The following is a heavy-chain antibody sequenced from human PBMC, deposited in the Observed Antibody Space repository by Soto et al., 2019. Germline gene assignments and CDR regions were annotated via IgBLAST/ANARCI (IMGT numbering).Heavy chain of an antibody. CDR1: GFTFSNAW. CDR2: IKSKTGGGTT. J-gene: IGHJ6*02. CDR3: NTDWGDLRYCSGGSCYWSGYSYYGIDT. V-gene: IGHV3-15*01. Sequence: GGSLRLSCAASGFTFSNAWMSWVRQAPGKGLEWVGRIKSKTGGGTTDYAAPVKGRFTISRDDSKNTLYLQMNSLKTEDTAVYCCNTDWGDLRYCSGGSCYWSGYSYYGIDTWGQGTTVPVSS. D-gene: IGHD2-15*01.